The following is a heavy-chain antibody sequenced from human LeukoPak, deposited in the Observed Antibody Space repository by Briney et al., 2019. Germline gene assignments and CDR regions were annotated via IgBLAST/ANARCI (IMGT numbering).Heavy chain of an antibody. V-gene: IGHV3-66*01. CDR2: MYSGGST. D-gene: IGHD1-1*01. Sequence: PGGSLRLSCAASGFTVGSNYMSWVRQAPGRGLEWVSVMYSGGSTYYADSVKGRFTISRDNSKSTLYLQMNSLRAEDTAVYYCAKDQTGTTSYFDYWGQGTLVTVSS. CDR1: GFTVGSNY. J-gene: IGHJ4*02. CDR3: AKDQTGTTSYFDY.